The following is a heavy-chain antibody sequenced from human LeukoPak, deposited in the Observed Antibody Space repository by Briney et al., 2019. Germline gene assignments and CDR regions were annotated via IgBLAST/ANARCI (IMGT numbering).Heavy chain of an antibody. V-gene: IGHV3-7*03. CDR1: GFTFSSYW. J-gene: IGHJ4*02. D-gene: IGHD3-22*01. CDR3: ATGSGYYYDH. CDR2: IKQDGSEK. Sequence: GGSLRLSCTASGFTFSSYWMSWVRQAPGKGLEWVANIKQDGSEKDYVDSVKGRFTVSRDNSKNTLYLQMSSLRAEDTAVYYCATGSGYYYDHWGQGTLVTVSS.